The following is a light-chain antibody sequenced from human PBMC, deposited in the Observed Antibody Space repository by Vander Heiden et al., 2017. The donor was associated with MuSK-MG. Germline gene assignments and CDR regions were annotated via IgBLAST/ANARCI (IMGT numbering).Light chain of an antibody. J-gene: IGLJ2*01. CDR1: RSNTGSNY. V-gene: IGLV1-47*01. Sequence: QSVLTPPPSASGTPGQRVTISCSGRRSNTGSNYVYWYQQLPGTAPKLLIYRNNQRPAGVPDRFSGSKSGTSASLAIRGLRSEDEADDYCAAWDDSLSGPDVVFGGGTKLTVL. CDR3: AAWDDSLSGPDVV. CDR2: RNN.